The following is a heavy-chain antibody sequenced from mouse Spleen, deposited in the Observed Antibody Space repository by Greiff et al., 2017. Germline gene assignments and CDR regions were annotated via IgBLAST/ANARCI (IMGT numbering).Heavy chain of an antibody. V-gene: IGHV1-26*01. J-gene: IGHJ3*01. CDR2: INPNNGGT. CDR3: ARGGYGNYGAY. D-gene: IGHD2-10*02. Sequence: VQLQQPGAELVMPGASVKLSCKASGYTFTDYYMNWVKQSHGKSLEWIGDINPNNGGTSYNQKFKGKATLTVDKSSSTAYMELRSLTSEDSAVYYCARGGYGNYGAYWGQGTLVTVSA. CDR1: GYTFTDYY.